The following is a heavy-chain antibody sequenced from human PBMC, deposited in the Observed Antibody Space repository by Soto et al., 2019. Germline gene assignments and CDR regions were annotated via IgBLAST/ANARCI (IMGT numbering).Heavy chain of an antibody. D-gene: IGHD6-19*01. CDR2: INHSGST. CDR3: ARGIAVASFGNYYFDY. J-gene: IGHJ4*02. CDR1: GGSFSGYY. V-gene: IGHV4-34*01. Sequence: QVQLQQWGAGLLKPSETLSLTCAVYGGSFSGYYWSWIRQPPGKGLEWIGEINHSGSTNYNPSLNRRGTISVDTAKNQFSLKLSSVTAADTAVYYCARGIAVASFGNYYFDYWGQGTLVTVSS.